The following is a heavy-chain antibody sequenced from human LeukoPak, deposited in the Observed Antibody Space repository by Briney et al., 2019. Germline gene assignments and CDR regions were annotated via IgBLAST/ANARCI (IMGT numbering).Heavy chain of an antibody. J-gene: IGHJ6*03. CDR1: GGSISSHY. Sequence: SETLSLTCTVSGGSISSHYWSWIRQPPGKGLEWIGYIYYSGSTNYNPSLKSRVTISVDTSKNQFSLKLSSVTAADTAVYYCARTVSAAYYDFWSGSEYYYYYYMDVWGKGTTVTVSS. CDR3: ARTVSAAYYDFWSGSEYYYYYYMDV. V-gene: IGHV4-59*11. D-gene: IGHD3-3*01. CDR2: IYYSGST.